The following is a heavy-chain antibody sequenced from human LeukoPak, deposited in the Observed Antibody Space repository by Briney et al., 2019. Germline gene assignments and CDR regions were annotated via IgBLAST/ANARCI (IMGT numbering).Heavy chain of an antibody. CDR3: ARAGDTAMVDY. J-gene: IGHJ4*02. V-gene: IGHV4-59*01. D-gene: IGHD5-18*01. CDR2: IYYSGST. CDR1: GGSISSYY. Sequence: PSETLSLTYTVSGGSISSYYWSWIRQPPGKGLEWIGYIYYSGSTNYNPSLKSRVTISVDTSKNQFSLKLSSVTAADTAVYYCARAGDTAMVDYWGQGTLVTVSS.